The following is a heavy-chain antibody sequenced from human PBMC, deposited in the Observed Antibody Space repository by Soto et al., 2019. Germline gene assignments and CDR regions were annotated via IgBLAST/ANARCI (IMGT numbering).Heavy chain of an antibody. CDR2: ISATGGST. CDR3: AKNYNWNFVVEY. CDR1: GFPFSNHA. D-gene: IGHD1-7*01. V-gene: IGHV3-23*01. Sequence: EVQSLESGGDFVQPGRSLRLSCAASGFPFSNHAMSWVRQAPGKGLEWLSAISATGGSTYYADSARGRFSISRDNSKNTVFLQMDSLTAEDTAVYFCAKNYNWNFVVEYWGRGTLVTVS. J-gene: IGHJ4*02.